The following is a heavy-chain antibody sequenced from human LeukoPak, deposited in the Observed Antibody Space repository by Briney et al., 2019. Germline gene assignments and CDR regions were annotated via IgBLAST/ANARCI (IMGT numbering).Heavy chain of an antibody. D-gene: IGHD3-22*01. CDR1: GFTFSTYP. J-gene: IGHJ4*02. Sequence: GGSLRLSCAASGFTFSTYPMHWVRQAPGKGLEWVSVIYSSGNTYYADSVKGRFTISRDNSKNTLYLQMNSLRAEDTAVYYCAREMSFDSSGYFVYWGRGTLVTVSS. CDR2: IYSSGNT. V-gene: IGHV3-66*01. CDR3: AREMSFDSSGYFVY.